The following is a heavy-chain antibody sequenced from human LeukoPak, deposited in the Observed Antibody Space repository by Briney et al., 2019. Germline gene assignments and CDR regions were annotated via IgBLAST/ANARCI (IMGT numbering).Heavy chain of an antibody. D-gene: IGHD3-22*01. CDR3: ASEMPEYYYDSSGYYPDY. CDR1: GFTFSTYS. V-gene: IGHV3-48*04. Sequence: PGGSLRLSCAASGFTFSTYSMNWVRQAPGEGLEWVSYISSPSSTIYYADSVKGRFTISRDNAKNSLYLQMNSLRAEDTGVYYCASEMPEYYYDSSGYYPDYWGQGTLVTVSS. J-gene: IGHJ4*02. CDR2: ISSPSSTI.